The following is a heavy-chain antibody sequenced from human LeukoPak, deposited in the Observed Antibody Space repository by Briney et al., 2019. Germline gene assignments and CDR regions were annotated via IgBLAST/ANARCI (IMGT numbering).Heavy chain of an antibody. Sequence: GGSLRLSCAASGFTFKIYSMNWVRQAPGKGLEWVSSISSSSSYIYYADSVKGRFTISRDNAKNSLYLQMNSLRAEDTAVYYCARDHRDGYNSHFDYWGQGTLVTVSS. CDR1: GFTFKIYS. V-gene: IGHV3-21*01. CDR2: ISSSSSYI. D-gene: IGHD5-24*01. CDR3: ARDHRDGYNSHFDY. J-gene: IGHJ4*02.